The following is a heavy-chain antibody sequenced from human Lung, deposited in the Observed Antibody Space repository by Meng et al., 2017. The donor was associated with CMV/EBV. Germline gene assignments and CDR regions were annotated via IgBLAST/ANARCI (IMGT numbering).Heavy chain of an antibody. D-gene: IGHD1-14*01. J-gene: IGHJ4*02. V-gene: IGHV1-8*01. CDR1: GYTCTSYD. CDR2: MNPNSGNT. Sequence: KASGYTCTSYDINWVRQATGQGLEWMGWMNPNSGNTGYAQKFQGRVTMTRNTSISTAYMELSSLRSEDTAVYYCARGLGPSCVDRDYWGQGTLVTVSS. CDR3: ARGLGPSCVDRDY.